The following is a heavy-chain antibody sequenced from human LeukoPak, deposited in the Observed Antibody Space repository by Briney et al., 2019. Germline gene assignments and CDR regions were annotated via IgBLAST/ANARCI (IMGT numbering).Heavy chain of an antibody. CDR3: ARGLGGAAGGLLYY. V-gene: IGHV1-8*02. Sequence: ASVKVSCKASGCTFTGYYMHWVRQAPGQGLEWMGWMNPNSGNTGYAQKFQGRVTMTRNTSISTAYMELSSLRSEDTAVYYCARGLGGAAGGLLYYWGQGTLVTVSS. D-gene: IGHD6-13*01. CDR1: GCTFTGYY. J-gene: IGHJ4*02. CDR2: MNPNSGNT.